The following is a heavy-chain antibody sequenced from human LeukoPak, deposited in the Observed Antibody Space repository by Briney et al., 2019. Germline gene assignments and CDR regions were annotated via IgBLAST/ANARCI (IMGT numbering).Heavy chain of an antibody. Sequence: ASVKVSCKASGYTFTGYYMHWVRQAPGQGLEWMGIINPSGGSTSYAQKFQGRVTMTRDMSTSTVYMELSSLRSEDTAVYYCARDTPTGGKGSSPPFDYWGQGTLVTVSS. J-gene: IGHJ4*02. CDR2: INPSGGST. D-gene: IGHD6-6*01. V-gene: IGHV1-46*01. CDR1: GYTFTGYY. CDR3: ARDTPTGGKGSSPPFDY.